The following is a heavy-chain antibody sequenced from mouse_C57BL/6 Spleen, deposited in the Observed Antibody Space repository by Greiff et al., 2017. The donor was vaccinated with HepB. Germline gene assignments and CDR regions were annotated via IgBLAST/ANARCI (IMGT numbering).Heavy chain of an antibody. CDR2: IHPNSGST. J-gene: IGHJ4*01. V-gene: IGHV1-64*01. CDR1: GYTFTSYW. D-gene: IGHD1-1*01. CDR3: ARGYGSSPWYAMDY. Sequence: VQLQQPGAELVKPGASVKLSCKASGYTFTSYWMHWVKQRPGQGLEWIGMIHPNSGSTNYNEKFKSKATLTVDKSSSTAYMQLSSLTSEDSAVYYCARGYGSSPWYAMDYWGQGTSVTVSS.